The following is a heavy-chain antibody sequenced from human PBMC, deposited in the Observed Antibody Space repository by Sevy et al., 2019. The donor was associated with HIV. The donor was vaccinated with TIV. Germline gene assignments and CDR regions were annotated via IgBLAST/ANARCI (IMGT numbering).Heavy chain of an antibody. V-gene: IGHV3-23*01. J-gene: IGHJ4*02. CDR1: GFTFSSYV. Sequence: GGSLRLSCTASGFTFSSYVISWVRQAPGKGLEWVSTISASGGSTYYADSVKGRFTISSDNSKKNVYLVVNSLRAEDTAIFYCAKEETTGYIWGQGTLVTVSS. D-gene: IGHD3-9*01. CDR2: ISASGGST. CDR3: AKEETTGYI.